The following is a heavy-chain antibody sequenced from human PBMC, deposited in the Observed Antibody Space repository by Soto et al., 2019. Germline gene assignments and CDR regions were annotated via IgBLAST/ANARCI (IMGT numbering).Heavy chain of an antibody. CDR1: GYTFTSYG. D-gene: IGHD4-4*01. CDR3: ARGWTTLEVSWFDP. Sequence: ASVKVSCKASGYTFTSYGISWVRQAPGQGLEWMGWISAYNGNTNYAQKLQGRVTMTTDTSTSTAYMELRSLRSDDTAVYYSARGWTTLEVSWFDPWGQGTLVTVSS. J-gene: IGHJ5*02. CDR2: ISAYNGNT. V-gene: IGHV1-18*01.